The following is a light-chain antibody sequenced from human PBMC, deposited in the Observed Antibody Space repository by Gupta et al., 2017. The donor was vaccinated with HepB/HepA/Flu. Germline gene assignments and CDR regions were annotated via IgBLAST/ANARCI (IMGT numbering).Light chain of an antibody. J-gene: IGKJ3*01. CDR3: QHYAKLPHPRST. CDR1: QAIRNY. V-gene: IGKV1-33*01. Sequence: DIQMTQSPSSLSASVGDRVTITCQASQAIRNYLNWFQQKPGKAPRLLIYDASNLETGVPSRFSGSGYGTYFTLTISSLQPEDIATYYCQHYAKLPHPRSTFGPGTKVDFK. CDR2: DAS.